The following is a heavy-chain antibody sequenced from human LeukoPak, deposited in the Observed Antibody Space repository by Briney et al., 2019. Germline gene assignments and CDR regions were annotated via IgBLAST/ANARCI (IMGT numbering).Heavy chain of an antibody. J-gene: IGHJ4*02. CDR3: AKYSSGWYERYFDY. CDR1: GFTFSSYS. Sequence: PGGSLRLSCAASGFTFSSYSMNWVRQAPGKGLEWVSSISSSSSYIYYADSVKGRFTISRDNSKNTLYLQMNSLRAEDTAVYYCAKYSSGWYERYFDYWGQGTLVTVSS. V-gene: IGHV3-21*04. D-gene: IGHD6-19*01. CDR2: ISSSSSYI.